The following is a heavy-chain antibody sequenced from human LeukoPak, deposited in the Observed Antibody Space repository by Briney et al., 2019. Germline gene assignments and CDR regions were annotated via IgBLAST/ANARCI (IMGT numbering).Heavy chain of an antibody. CDR1: GVNFSSYW. CDR3: AKAWPDTYYYDSTGYYYLDY. V-gene: IGHV3-30*02. CDR2: IQYDGRNK. J-gene: IGHJ4*02. D-gene: IGHD3-22*01. Sequence: GGSLRLSCVASGVNFSSYWRTWVRHPPGKGLEWSAFIQYDGRNKYYADSVKGRFTGSTDYSKMTLSLKMNSLRPEDTAVYYCAKAWPDTYYYDSTGYYYLDYWGQGTLVTVSS.